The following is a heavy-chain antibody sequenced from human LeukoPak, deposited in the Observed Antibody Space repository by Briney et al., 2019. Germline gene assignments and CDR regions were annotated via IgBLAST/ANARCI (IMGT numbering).Heavy chain of an antibody. CDR2: INHRGST. CDR3: ARGRVRTGVFFGVVIDDAFDI. CDR1: GGSFRVYY. J-gene: IGHJ3*02. V-gene: IGHV4-34*01. D-gene: IGHD3-3*01. Sequence: PAETLSLTCALYGGSFRVYYWSWLRPPPGKGRECLGEINHRGSTNYNPSLKTRVPISVDTSKNQFPLKLIYVTAADTAVYYCARGRVRTGVFFGVVIDDAFDIWGQGTMVTVSS.